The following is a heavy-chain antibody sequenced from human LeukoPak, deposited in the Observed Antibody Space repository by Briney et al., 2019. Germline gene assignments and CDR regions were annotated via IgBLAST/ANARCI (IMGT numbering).Heavy chain of an antibody. D-gene: IGHD4/OR15-4a*01. Sequence: GGSLRLSCVVSGFTFSSHAMCWVRQAPGRGLEWVSSIDISGNSTSYADSVKGRFTISRDNSKNTLLLQMDSLRAEDSAIYYCANEIRPNDYWGQGTLVTVSS. CDR2: IDISGNST. CDR1: GFTFSSHA. CDR3: ANEIRPNDY. V-gene: IGHV3-23*05. J-gene: IGHJ4*02.